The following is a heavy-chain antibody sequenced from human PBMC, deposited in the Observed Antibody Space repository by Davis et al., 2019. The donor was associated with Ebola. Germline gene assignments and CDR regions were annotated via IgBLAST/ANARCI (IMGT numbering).Heavy chain of an antibody. J-gene: IGHJ4*01. CDR3: ARDPGFLRLVGDYYFDY. V-gene: IGHV3-30*19. D-gene: IGHD3-10*01. CDR1: GFTFSDYG. CDR2: ISSDTNNN. Sequence: GESLKISCAASGFTFSDYGMHWVRQSPGQGLERVAVISSDTNNNLYADFVTCRFTISRDNSKNTLFLQVNSLRIEDTAVYYCARDPGFLRLVGDYYFDYWGHGVLVTVSS.